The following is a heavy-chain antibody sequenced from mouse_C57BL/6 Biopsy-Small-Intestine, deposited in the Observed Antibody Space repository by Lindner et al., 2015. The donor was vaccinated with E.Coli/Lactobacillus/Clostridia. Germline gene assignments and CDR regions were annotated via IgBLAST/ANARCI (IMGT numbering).Heavy chain of an antibody. V-gene: IGHV1-85*01. J-gene: IGHJ3*01. Sequence: VQLQESGAELARPGASVKLSCKASGYTFTSYDINWVKQRPGQGLEWIGWIYPRDGSTIYNEKFKGKATLTVDTSSSTAYMELHSLTSEDSAVYFCARYDYDGAYWGQGTLVTVSA. D-gene: IGHD2-4*01. CDR1: GYTFTSYD. CDR2: IYPRDGST. CDR3: ARYDYDGAY.